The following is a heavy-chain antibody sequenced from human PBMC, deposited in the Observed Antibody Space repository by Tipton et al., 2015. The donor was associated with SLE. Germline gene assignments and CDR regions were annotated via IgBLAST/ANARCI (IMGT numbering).Heavy chain of an antibody. CDR1: GGSISSYY. CDR3: ARVRNRNRLDAFDM. V-gene: IGHV4-59*01. CDR2: IYSSGSS. J-gene: IGHJ3*02. D-gene: IGHD1-14*01. Sequence: TLSLTCNVSGGSISSYYWSWIRQPPGKGLQWIGYIYSSGSSNYNPSLKSRVTISVDTSKNQFSLKLSSVTAADTAVYYCARVRNRNRLDAFDMWGQGTMVTVSS.